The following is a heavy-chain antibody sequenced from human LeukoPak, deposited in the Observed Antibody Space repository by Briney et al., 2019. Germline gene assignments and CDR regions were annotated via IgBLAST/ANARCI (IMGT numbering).Heavy chain of an antibody. V-gene: IGHV3-9*01. Sequence: SEGSLRLSCAASGFNFGEFWMAWVRQTPGKGLEWVSGISWNSDTMAYVDSVKGRFTISRDNAKNSLYLQMNSLTPEDTALYYCAKAGSGWSYFDCWGQGTLVTVSS. D-gene: IGHD6-19*01. CDR1: GFNFGEFW. CDR2: ISWNSDTM. J-gene: IGHJ4*02. CDR3: AKAGSGWSYFDC.